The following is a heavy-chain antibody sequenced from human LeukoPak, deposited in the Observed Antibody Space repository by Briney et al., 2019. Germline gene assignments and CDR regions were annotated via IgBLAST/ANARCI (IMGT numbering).Heavy chain of an antibody. CDR2: IYYSGST. Sequence: SETLSLTCTVSGGSISSYYWNWIRQPPGKGLEWIGYIYYSGSTSYNPSLKSRVTISVDTSKNQFSLRLGSVTAADTAVYHCARGSSSGWFLGDVWGKGTTVTVSS. CDR3: ARGSSSGWFLGDV. CDR1: GGSISSYY. J-gene: IGHJ6*04. V-gene: IGHV4-59*01. D-gene: IGHD6-19*01.